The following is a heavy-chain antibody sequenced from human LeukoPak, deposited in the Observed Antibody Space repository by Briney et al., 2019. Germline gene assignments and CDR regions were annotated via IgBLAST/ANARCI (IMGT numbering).Heavy chain of an antibody. CDR2: ITNDGSST. D-gene: IGHD6-19*01. CDR3: SRGPYSTGWKTIEY. CDR1: GLTFSSHW. V-gene: IGHV3-74*01. Sequence: GGSLRLSCAASGLTFSSHWMHWVRQAPGKGLVWVSRITNDGSSTTYADSAKGRFTISRDNAKNTLYLQMNSLRAEDTAVYYCSRGPYSTGWKTIEYWGQGTLVTVAS. J-gene: IGHJ4*02.